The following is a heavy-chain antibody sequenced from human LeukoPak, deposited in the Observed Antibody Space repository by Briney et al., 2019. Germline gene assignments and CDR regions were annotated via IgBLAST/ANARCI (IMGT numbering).Heavy chain of an antibody. V-gene: IGHV1-2*02. J-gene: IGHJ4*02. Sequence: GASVTVSCKASGGTFSSYAISWVRQAPGQGLEWMGWINPNSGGTNYAQKFQGRVTMTRDTSISTAYMELSRLRSDDTAVYYCASPIHDYWGQGTLVTVSS. CDR2: INPNSGGT. CDR1: GGTFSSYA. D-gene: IGHD2-21*01. CDR3: ASPIHDY.